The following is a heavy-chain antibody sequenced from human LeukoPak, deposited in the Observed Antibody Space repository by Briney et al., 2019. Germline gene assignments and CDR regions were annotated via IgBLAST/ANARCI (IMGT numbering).Heavy chain of an antibody. CDR2: INPNSGGT. CDR1: GYTFTGYY. V-gene: IGHV1-2*02. Sequence: ASVKVSSKASGYTFTGYYMHWVRQAPGQGLEWMGWINPNSGGTNYAQKFQGRVTMTRDTSISTAYMELSRLRSDDTAVYYCARGQRITIFGVDPYYYYYMDVRGKGTTVTVSS. D-gene: IGHD3-3*01. CDR3: ARGQRITIFGVDPYYYYYMDV. J-gene: IGHJ6*03.